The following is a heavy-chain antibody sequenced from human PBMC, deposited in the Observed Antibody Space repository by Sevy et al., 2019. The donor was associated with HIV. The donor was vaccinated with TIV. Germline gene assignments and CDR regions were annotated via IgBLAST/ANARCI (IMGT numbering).Heavy chain of an antibody. CDR3: ARPRANYVDHYFFYAMDV. J-gene: IGHJ6*02. CDR2: ISYDGSDK. Sequence: GGSLRLSCAASGFALSNYYAMHWVRQAPGKGLKWVALISYDGSDKYYADSVKGRFTISRDNFKNTLYLQMNSLTTEDTAVYYCARPRANYVDHYFFYAMDVWSQGTTVTVSS. D-gene: IGHD4-17*01. V-gene: IGHV3-30-3*01. CDR1: GFALSNYYA.